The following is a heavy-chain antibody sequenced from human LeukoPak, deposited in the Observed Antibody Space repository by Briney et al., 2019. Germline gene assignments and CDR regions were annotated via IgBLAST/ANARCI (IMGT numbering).Heavy chain of an antibody. CDR1: GFSFSDYN. CDR2: ISSGSSHI. Sequence: GGSLRLSCAASGFSFSDYNMNWVRQAPGKGLEWVSSISSGSSHIYYADSVKGRFTISRDNAKNSLYLQLNSLRAEDTAVYYCAKTTTTLGELYVYFDYWGQGTLVTVSS. V-gene: IGHV3-21*06. CDR3: AKTTTTLGELYVYFDY. D-gene: IGHD3-10*01. J-gene: IGHJ4*02.